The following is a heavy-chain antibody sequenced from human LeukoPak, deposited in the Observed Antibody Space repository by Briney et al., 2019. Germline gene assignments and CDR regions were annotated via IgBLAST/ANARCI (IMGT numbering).Heavy chain of an antibody. D-gene: IGHD3-22*01. CDR1: GFTFSSYA. CDR3: AKASAMIVVVSKHFDY. Sequence: GGSLRLSCAASGFTFSSYAMSWVRQAPGKGLEWVSAISGSGGSTYYADSVRGRFTISRDNSKNTLYLQMNSLRAEDTAVYYCAKASAMIVVVSKHFDYWGQGTLVTVSS. CDR2: ISGSGGST. V-gene: IGHV3-23*01. J-gene: IGHJ4*02.